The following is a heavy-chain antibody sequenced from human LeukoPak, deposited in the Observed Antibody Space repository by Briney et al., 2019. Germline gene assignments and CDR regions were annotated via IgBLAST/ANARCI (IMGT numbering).Heavy chain of an antibody. CDR3: ARDYYDSSGYYYEGGRFDY. Sequence: GGSLRLSCAASGFTFSSYAMSWVRQAPGKGLEWVSAISGSGGSTYYADSVKGRFTISRDNSKNTLYLQMNSLRAEDTAVYYCARDYYDSSGYYYEGGRFDYWGQGTLVTVSS. D-gene: IGHD3-22*01. CDR1: GFTFSSYA. CDR2: ISGSGGST. J-gene: IGHJ4*02. V-gene: IGHV3-23*01.